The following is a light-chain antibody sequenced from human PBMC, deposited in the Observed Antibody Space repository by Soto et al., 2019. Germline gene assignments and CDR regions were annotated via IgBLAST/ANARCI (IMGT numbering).Light chain of an antibody. CDR3: QQYDSAFPGT. CDR2: STS. J-gene: IGKJ4*01. Sequence: ESVLTQSPATLSLSPGERATLSCRASQSVTSSYLAWYQQRPGQAPRLLIYSTSSRATGIPDRVSGSGSGTDFTLTISRLEPEDFAVYYCQQYDSAFPGTFGGGT. V-gene: IGKV3-20*01. CDR1: QSVTSSY.